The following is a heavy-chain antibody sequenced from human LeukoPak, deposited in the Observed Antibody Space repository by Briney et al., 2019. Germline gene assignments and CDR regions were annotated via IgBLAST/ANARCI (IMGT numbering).Heavy chain of an antibody. J-gene: IGHJ6*03. D-gene: IGHD3-22*01. CDR2: IYSGGST. Sequence: SETLSLTCAVSGASVSGSNYYWGWIRQPPGKGLEWIGNIYSGGSTYYNASLQSRVTISIDTSKNQFSLRLNSVTAADTAVYYCARSDSSGPYYYYYYYMDVWGKGTMVTISS. CDR3: ARSDSSGPYYYYYYYMDV. V-gene: IGHV4-39*01. CDR1: GASVSGSNYY.